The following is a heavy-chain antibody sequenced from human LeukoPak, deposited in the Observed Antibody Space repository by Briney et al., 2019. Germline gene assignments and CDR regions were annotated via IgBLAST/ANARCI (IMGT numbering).Heavy chain of an antibody. D-gene: IGHD6-6*01. CDR3: ARRGIAARAQDY. Sequence: TSETLSLTCAVYGGSLSGYYWSWIRQPPGKGLEWIGEINHSGSTNYNPSLKSRVTISVDTSKNQFSLKLSSVTAADTAVYYCARRGIAARAQDYWGQGTLVTVSS. J-gene: IGHJ4*02. CDR1: GGSLSGYY. V-gene: IGHV4-34*01. CDR2: INHSGST.